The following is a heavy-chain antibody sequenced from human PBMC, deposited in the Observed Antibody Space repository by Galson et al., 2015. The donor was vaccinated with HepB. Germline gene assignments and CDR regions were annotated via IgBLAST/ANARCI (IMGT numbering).Heavy chain of an antibody. V-gene: IGHV5-10-1*01. CDR1: GYSFTSYW. D-gene: IGHD3-9*01. J-gene: IGHJ4*02. CDR2: IDPSDSYT. CDR3: ARHKTGDYDIWGEDY. Sequence: QSGAEVKKPGESLRISCKGSGYSFTSYWISWVRQMPGKGLEWMGRIDPSDSYTNYSPSFQGHVTISADKSISTAYLQWSSLKASDTAMYYCARHKTGDYDIWGEDYWGQGTLVTVSS.